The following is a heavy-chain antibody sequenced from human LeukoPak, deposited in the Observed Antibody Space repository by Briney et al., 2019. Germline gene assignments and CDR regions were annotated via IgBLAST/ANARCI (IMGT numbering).Heavy chain of an antibody. V-gene: IGHV1-2*02. J-gene: IGHJ4*02. CDR1: GYTFTGYY. CDR3: ARDPGDWNWNDETFDY. CDR2: INPSSGGT. D-gene: IGHD1-1*01. Sequence: GASVKVSCKASGYTFTGYYMHWVRQAPGQGLEWMGWINPSSGGTNYAQKFQGRVTMTRDTSISTAYMELSRLRSDDTAVYYCARDPGDWNWNDETFDYWGQGTLVTVSS.